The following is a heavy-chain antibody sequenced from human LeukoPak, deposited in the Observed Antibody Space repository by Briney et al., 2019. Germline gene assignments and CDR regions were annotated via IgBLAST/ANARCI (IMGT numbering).Heavy chain of an antibody. CDR1: GYTFISYG. D-gene: IGHD1-26*01. Sequence: ASVKVSCKASGYTFISYGISWVRQAPGQGLEWMGWISPYNGNTKYVQKFQGRVTMTTDTSTSTAYMEVRSLRSDDTAVHYCARAQGSYYHYYMDVWGKGTTVTVSS. J-gene: IGHJ6*03. CDR3: ARAQGSYYHYYMDV. CDR2: ISPYNGNT. V-gene: IGHV1-18*01.